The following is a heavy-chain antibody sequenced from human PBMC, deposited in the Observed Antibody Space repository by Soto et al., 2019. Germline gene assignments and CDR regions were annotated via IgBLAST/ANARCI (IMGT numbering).Heavy chain of an antibody. CDR1: GYSFTSYW. Sequence: GESLKISCKGSGYSFTSYWISWVRQMPGKGLEWMGRIDPSDSYTNYSPSFQGHVTISADKSISTAYLQWSSLKASDTAMYYCARHGIALAGTPVIYYYYGMDVWGQGTTVTVSS. CDR2: IDPSDSYT. J-gene: IGHJ6*02. V-gene: IGHV5-10-1*01. CDR3: ARHGIALAGTPVIYYYYGMDV. D-gene: IGHD6-19*01.